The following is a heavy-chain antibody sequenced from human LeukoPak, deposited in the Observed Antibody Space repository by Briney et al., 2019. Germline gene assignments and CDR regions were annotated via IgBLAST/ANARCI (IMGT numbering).Heavy chain of an antibody. V-gene: IGHV3-23*01. CDR1: GFTFSSYG. D-gene: IGHD5-18*01. Sequence: PGGSLRLSCAASGFTFSSYGTSWVRQAPEKGLEWVSAISGSGSSTYYADSVKGRFTISRDNSKNTLYLQMNSLRAEDTAVYYCAKVAGYSYGNPFDYWGQGTLVTVSS. J-gene: IGHJ4*02. CDR3: AKVAGYSYGNPFDY. CDR2: ISGSGSST.